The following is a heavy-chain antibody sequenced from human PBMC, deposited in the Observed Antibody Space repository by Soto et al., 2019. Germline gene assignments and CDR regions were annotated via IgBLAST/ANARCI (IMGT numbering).Heavy chain of an antibody. V-gene: IGHV3-33*01. D-gene: IGHD3-9*01. CDR3: ASDYHTLTGDYSLSFAY. Sequence: QVQLVESGGGVVQPGRSLSLSCAASGFTFSSYGMHWVRQAPDKGLEWVAVIWYDGSNKYYADSVKGRFTISRDNSKTTLNLQMYSLRAEDTAVSYGASDYHTLTGDYSLSFAYCGQGTLVTVAA. J-gene: IGHJ4*02. CDR1: GFTFSSYG. CDR2: IWYDGSNK.